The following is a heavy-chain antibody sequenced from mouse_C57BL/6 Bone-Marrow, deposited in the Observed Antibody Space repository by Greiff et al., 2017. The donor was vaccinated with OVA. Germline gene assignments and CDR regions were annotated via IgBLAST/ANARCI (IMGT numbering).Heavy chain of an antibody. CDR2: IYPGDGDT. D-gene: IGHD2-3*01. J-gene: IGHJ1*03. Sequence: VKLMESGAELVKPGASVKISCKASGYAFGSYWMNWVKQRPGKGLEWIGQIYPGDGDTNYNGKFKGKATLTADKSSSTAYMQLSSLTSEDSAVYFCARDDVYYLWYFDVWGTGTTVTVSS. CDR3: ARDDVYYLWYFDV. V-gene: IGHV1-80*01. CDR1: GYAFGSYW.